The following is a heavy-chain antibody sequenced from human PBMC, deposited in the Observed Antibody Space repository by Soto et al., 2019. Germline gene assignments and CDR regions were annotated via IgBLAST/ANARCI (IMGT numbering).Heavy chain of an antibody. J-gene: IGHJ5*02. CDR2: IYYSGST. Sequence: PSETLSLTCTVSGGSMISYYWSWIRQPPGKGLEWIGYIYYSGSTNYNPSLKSRVTISVDTSKNQFSLKLSSVTAADTAVYYCARHRGAFALNWFDPWGQGTLVTVSS. D-gene: IGHD1-26*01. V-gene: IGHV4-59*08. CDR1: GGSMISYY. CDR3: ARHRGAFALNWFDP.